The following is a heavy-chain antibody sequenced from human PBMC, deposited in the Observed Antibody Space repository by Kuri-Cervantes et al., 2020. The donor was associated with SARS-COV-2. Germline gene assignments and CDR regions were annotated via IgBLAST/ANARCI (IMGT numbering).Heavy chain of an antibody. Sequence: GGSLRLSCAASGFSFSYYGMHWVRQAPGKGLEWVGFVRRDGSNYYYADSVKGRFTISRDNSKNSLYLEMNSLRAEDTAVYYCARVRGGSYSIYYFDYWGQGTLVTVSS. CDR2: VRRDGSNY. D-gene: IGHD1-26*01. CDR3: ARVRGGSYSIYYFDY. J-gene: IGHJ4*02. CDR1: GFSFSYYG. V-gene: IGHV3-30*02.